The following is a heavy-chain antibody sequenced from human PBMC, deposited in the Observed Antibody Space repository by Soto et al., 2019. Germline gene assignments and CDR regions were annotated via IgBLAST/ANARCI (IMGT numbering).Heavy chain of an antibody. CDR3: VHRASNEATINY. D-gene: IGHD5-12*01. CDR2: IYWNDDK. V-gene: IGHV2-5*01. J-gene: IGHJ4*02. Sequence: SGPTLVNPTQTLTLTCTFSGFSLTTSGVGVGWIRQPPGKALEWLAIIYWNDDKRYSTSLKSRLTITRDTSKKKVVLTMTNMDPVDTATYSCVHRASNEATINYWGQGTLVTVSS. CDR1: GFSLTTSGVG.